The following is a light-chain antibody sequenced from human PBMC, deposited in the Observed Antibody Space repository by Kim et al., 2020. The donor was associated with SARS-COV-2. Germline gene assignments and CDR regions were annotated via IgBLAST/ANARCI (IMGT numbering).Light chain of an antibody. J-gene: IGKJ2*01. Sequence: SASVGDRVTITCRASQGISTYLAWYQQKPGKIPKLLIYAASTLQSGVPSRFSGSGSGTDFTLTISSLQPEDVATYYCQNYHTAPNTFGQGTKLEIK. CDR1: QGISTY. CDR3: QNYHTAPNT. CDR2: AAS. V-gene: IGKV1-27*01.